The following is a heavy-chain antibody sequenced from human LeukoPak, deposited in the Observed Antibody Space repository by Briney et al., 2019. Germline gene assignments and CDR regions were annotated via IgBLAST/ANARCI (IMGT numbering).Heavy chain of an antibody. D-gene: IGHD3-16*01. CDR3: ARHYGP. CDR2: IYDSGST. CDR1: GVSFSGYY. J-gene: IGHJ5*02. Sequence: SETLSLTCAVYGVSFSGYYWSWIRQPPGKGLEWIGSIYDSGSTYYNPSLKSRVTISVDTSKNQFSLKLNSVTAADTAVYYCARHYGPWGQGTLVTVSS. V-gene: IGHV4-34*01.